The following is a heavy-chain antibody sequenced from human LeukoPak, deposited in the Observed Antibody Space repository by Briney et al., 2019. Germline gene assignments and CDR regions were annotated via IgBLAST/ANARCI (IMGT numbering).Heavy chain of an antibody. D-gene: IGHD3-22*01. Sequence: SETLSLTYTISGGSIGGDHWSWIRQAPGEGLEWIGYINPSGGTSYNPSLRGRVTISLNTPANQFSLRLTSVTAADTAVYYCARAVTDTSLVDFWGQGTLVAVSS. CDR2: INPSGGT. V-gene: IGHV4-4*08. CDR1: GGSIGGDH. CDR3: ARAVTDTSLVDF. J-gene: IGHJ4*02.